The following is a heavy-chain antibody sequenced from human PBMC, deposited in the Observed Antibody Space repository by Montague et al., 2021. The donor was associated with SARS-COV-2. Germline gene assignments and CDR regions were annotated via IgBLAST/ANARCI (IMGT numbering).Heavy chain of an antibody. J-gene: IGHJ6*02. V-gene: IGHV4-34*01. CDR2: ISHSGST. D-gene: IGHD3-10*01. CDR1: GGSFSGYC. CDR3: ARVRYYGSGTSLGMDV. Sequence: SETLSLTCAVYGGSFSGYCWSWIRQPPGKVLEWIGEISHSGSTNYNPSLKSRVTISVDTSKNQFSLKLSSVTAADTALYYCARVRYYGSGTSLGMDVWGQGTTVTVSS.